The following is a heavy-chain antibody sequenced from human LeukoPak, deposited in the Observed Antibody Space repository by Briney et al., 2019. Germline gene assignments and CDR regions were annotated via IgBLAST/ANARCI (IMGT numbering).Heavy chain of an antibody. V-gene: IGHV4-39*01. CDR1: GDSVSSSSYY. CDR2: IYYSGST. CDR3: ARQVWYCSGTSCPRGWFDP. J-gene: IGHJ5*02. Sequence: SETLSLTCTVSGDSVSSSSYYWGWLRQPPGKGLEWIGSIYYSGSTEYNPSLKSRVTISVDTSKNQVSLKLSSVTAADTAVYYCARQVWYCSGTSCPRGWFDPWGQGTLVTVSS. D-gene: IGHD2-2*01.